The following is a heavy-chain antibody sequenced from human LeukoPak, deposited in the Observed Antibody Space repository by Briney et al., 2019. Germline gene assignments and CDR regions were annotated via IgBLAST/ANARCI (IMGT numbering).Heavy chain of an antibody. D-gene: IGHD3-22*01. J-gene: IGHJ2*01. CDR3: ARDLSWGARDYYDSGGLPGVYFDL. V-gene: IGHV4-4*02. Sequence: SETLSLTCAVSGGSISSSTNWWSWVRQPPGKGLEWIGEIYHSGGTNYNPSLKSRITISVDKSQNQFSLKVNSLTAADTAVYYCARDLSWGARDYYDSGGLPGVYFDLWGRGTLVTVSS. CDR1: GGSISSSTNW. CDR2: IYHSGGT.